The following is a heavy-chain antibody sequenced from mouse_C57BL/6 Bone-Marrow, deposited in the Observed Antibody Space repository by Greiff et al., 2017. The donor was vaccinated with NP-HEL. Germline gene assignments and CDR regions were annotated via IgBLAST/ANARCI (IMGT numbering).Heavy chain of an antibody. V-gene: IGHV5-12*01. J-gene: IGHJ2*01. CDR2: ISNGGGST. D-gene: IGHD3-3*01. CDR1: GFTFSDYY. Sequence: VESGGGLVQPGGSLKLSCAASGFTFSDYYMYWVRQTPEKRLEWVAYISNGGGSTYYPDTVKGRFTISRDNAKNTLYLQMSRLKSEDTAMYYCARHGDLDYWGQGTTLTVSS. CDR3: ARHGDLDY.